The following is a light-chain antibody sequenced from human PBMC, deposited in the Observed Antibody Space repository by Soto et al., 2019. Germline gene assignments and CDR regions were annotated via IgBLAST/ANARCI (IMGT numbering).Light chain of an antibody. CDR3: QSYDSSLSVV. J-gene: IGLJ2*01. CDR1: SSNIGAGYD. CDR2: DNN. Sequence: QSVLTQPPSVSGAPGQRVTISCTGSSSNIGAGYDLHWFQQLPGTAPKLLIYDNNNRPSGVPDRFSGSKSGTSASLAITGLQAEDEADYYCQSYDSSLSVVFGGGTKLTVL. V-gene: IGLV1-40*01.